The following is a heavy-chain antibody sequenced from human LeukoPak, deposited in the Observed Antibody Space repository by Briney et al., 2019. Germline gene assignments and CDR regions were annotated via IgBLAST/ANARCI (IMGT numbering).Heavy chain of an antibody. J-gene: IGHJ4*02. CDR3: ARFGYTSSLGY. CDR2: IYYSGST. CDR1: GYSISSSSYY. D-gene: IGHD6-13*01. Sequence: SETLSLTCTDSGYSISSSSYYWGWIRQPPGKGLEWIGSIYYSGSTYYNPSLKSRVTISVDTSKNQFSLKLSSVTAADTAVYYCARFGYTSSLGYWGQGTLVTVSS. V-gene: IGHV4-39*07.